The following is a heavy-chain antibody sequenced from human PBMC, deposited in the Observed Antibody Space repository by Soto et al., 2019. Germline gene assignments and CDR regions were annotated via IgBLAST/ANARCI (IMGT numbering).Heavy chain of an antibody. CDR2: IYYSGGT. V-gene: IGHV4-31*03. CDR3: ARRGYGTGGFYSDY. CDR1: GDSIRSGESY. D-gene: IGHD2-8*02. J-gene: IGHJ4*02. Sequence: QVQLQESGPGLVMPSQTLSLTCTVSGDSIRSGESYWSWIRQHPGKGLEWLGYIYYSGGTYYNPSVKSRVTISVATSKNQFSLKLSSVPAADTAVYYCARRGYGTGGFYSDYWVQGTLVTVSS.